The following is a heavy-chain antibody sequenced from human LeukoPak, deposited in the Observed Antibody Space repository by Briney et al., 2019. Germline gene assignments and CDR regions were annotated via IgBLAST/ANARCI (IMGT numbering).Heavy chain of an antibody. Sequence: ASVKVSCKASGYTFTGYYMHWVRQAPGQGLEWMGWINPNSGGTNYAQKFQGRATMTRDTSISTAYMELSRLRSDDTAVYYCASPLSDSSEKDFDYWGQGTLVTVSS. CDR2: INPNSGGT. D-gene: IGHD3-22*01. CDR3: ASPLSDSSEKDFDY. J-gene: IGHJ4*02. V-gene: IGHV1-2*02. CDR1: GYTFTGYY.